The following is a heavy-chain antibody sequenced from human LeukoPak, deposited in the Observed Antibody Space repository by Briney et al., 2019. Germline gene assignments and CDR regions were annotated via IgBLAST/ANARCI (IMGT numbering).Heavy chain of an antibody. Sequence: ASVKVSCKVSGYTLTELSMHWVRQAPGKGLEWMGGFDPEDGEIIYAQKFQGRVTMTEDTSTDTAYMELNSLRSDDTAVYYCATDPGEIVPAAKGPRGDYCYGMDVWGQGTTVTVSS. D-gene: IGHD2-2*01. J-gene: IGHJ6*02. CDR2: FDPEDGEI. CDR1: GYTLTELS. V-gene: IGHV1-24*01. CDR3: ATDPGEIVPAAKGPRGDYCYGMDV.